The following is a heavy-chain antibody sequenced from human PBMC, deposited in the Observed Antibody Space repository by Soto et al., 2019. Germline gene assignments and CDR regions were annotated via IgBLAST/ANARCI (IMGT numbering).Heavy chain of an antibody. CDR1: CGSIISSSYY. CDR2: IYYSGST. CDR3: ARHSPLRHLIAAATWFDP. D-gene: IGHD6-13*01. J-gene: IGHJ5*02. Sequence: AETLSLTSTVSCGSIISSSYYWGWIRQPPGKGLEWIGSIYYSGSTYYNPSLKSRVTISVDTSKNQFSLKLSSVTAADTAVYYCARHSPLRHLIAAATWFDPWGQGTLVTVSS. V-gene: IGHV4-39*01.